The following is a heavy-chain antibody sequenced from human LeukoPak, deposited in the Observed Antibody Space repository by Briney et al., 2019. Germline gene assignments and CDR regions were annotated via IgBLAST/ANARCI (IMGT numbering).Heavy chain of an antibody. CDR1: GFTFSRYS. CDR3: ASGIAAWDY. J-gene: IGHJ4*02. V-gene: IGHV3-21*01. Sequence: GGSLRLSCAASGFTFSRYSMNWVRQAPGKGLEWVSSISTGSTYINYADSVKGRFTISRDNAKNSLYLQMNSLRADDTAVYYCASGIAAWDYWGQGTLVTVSS. D-gene: IGHD6-6*01. CDR2: ISTGSTYI.